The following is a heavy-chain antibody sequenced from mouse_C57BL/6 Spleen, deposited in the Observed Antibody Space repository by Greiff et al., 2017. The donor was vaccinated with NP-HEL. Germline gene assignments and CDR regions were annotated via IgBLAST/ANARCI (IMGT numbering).Heavy chain of an antibody. J-gene: IGHJ2*01. Sequence: EVKLQQSGPELVKPGASVKISCKASGYTFTDYYMNWVKQSHGKSLEWIGDINPNNGGTSYNQKFKGKATLTVDKSSSTAYMELRSLTSEDSAVYYCARGGDYDDYWGQGTTLTVSS. CDR3: ARGGDYDDY. V-gene: IGHV1-26*01. CDR2: INPNNGGT. D-gene: IGHD2-4*01. CDR1: GYTFTDYY.